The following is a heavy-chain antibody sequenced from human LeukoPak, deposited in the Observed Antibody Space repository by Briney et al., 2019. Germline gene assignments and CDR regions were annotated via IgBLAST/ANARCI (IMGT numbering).Heavy chain of an antibody. J-gene: IGHJ4*02. V-gene: IGHV3-23*01. CDR3: AKGQSYDSCGLPNY. CDR2: ISGSGGST. CDR1: GFTFSSYA. Sequence: PGGSLRLSCAASGFTFSSYAMSWVRQAPGKGLEWVSAISGSGGSTYYADSVKGRFTISRDNSKNTLYLQMNSLRAEDTAVYYCAKGQSYDSCGLPNYWGQGTLVTVSS. D-gene: IGHD3-22*01.